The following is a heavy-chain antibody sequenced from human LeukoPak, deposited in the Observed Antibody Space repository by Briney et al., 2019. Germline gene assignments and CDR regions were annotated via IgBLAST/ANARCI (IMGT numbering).Heavy chain of an antibody. Sequence: PSETLSLTCTVSGGSINSYYWSWIRQPAGKGLEWIGRIYSSGGTNYNPSLKSRVTMSVNTSKNQFSLKLCSVTAADTAFYYCARDRDYGGIDYWGQGTLVTVSS. D-gene: IGHD4/OR15-4a*01. J-gene: IGHJ4*02. CDR1: GGSINSYY. V-gene: IGHV4-4*07. CDR2: IYSSGGT. CDR3: ARDRDYGGIDY.